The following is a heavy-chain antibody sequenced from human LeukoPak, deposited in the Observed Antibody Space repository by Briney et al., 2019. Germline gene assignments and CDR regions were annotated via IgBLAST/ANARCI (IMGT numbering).Heavy chain of an antibody. CDR2: ISSSSSYI. CDR1: GFTFSSYS. Sequence: GGSLRLSCAASGFTFSSYSMNWVRQAPGKGLEWVSSISSSSSYIYYADSVKGRFTVSRDNSKNTLYLQMNTLRAEDTAVHYCALEKDDSPDYWGQGTLVTVSS. CDR3: ALEKDDSPDY. J-gene: IGHJ4*02. D-gene: IGHD3-22*01. V-gene: IGHV3-21*04.